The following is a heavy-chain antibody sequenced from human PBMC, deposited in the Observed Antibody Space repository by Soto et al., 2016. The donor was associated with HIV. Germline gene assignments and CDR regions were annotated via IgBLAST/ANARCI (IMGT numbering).Heavy chain of an antibody. CDR1: GGTFTTSA. CDR3: ARDRRDVIMWFGEIFDF. Sequence: QVQLVQSGAEVKKPGSSVKVSCKASGGTFTTSAISWVRQAPGQGLDWMGGIIPILVITKYVQKFQGRVTITADKSTSTVYMELSTLRSDDTAVYYCARDRRDVIMWFGEIFDFWGQGTLVTVSS. J-gene: IGHJ4*02. CDR2: IIPILVIT. V-gene: IGHV1-69*10. D-gene: IGHD3-10*01.